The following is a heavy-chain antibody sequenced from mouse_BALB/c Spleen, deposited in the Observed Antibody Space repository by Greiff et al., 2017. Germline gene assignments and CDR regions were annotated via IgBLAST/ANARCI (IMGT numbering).Heavy chain of an antibody. CDR1: GFTFSDFY. Sequence: EVMLVESGGGLVQPGGSLRLSCATSGFTFSDFYMEWVRQPPGKRLEWIAASRNKANDSTTEYSSSVKGRFIVSRDTSQSILYLQMNALRAEDTAIYYCARDAIYYYGSSYWYFDVWGAGTTVTVSS. D-gene: IGHD1-1*01. J-gene: IGHJ1*01. V-gene: IGHV7-1*02. CDR3: ARDAIYYYGSSYWYFDV. CDR2: SRNKANDSTT.